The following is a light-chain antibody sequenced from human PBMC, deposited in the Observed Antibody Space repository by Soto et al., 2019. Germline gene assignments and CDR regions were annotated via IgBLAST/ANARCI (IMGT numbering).Light chain of an antibody. CDR3: MQGTHWPIN. J-gene: IGKJ5*01. CDR1: RILGHSDGMSY. Sequence: DVVMTQSPLSLPVTLGQPASSSCTSNRILGHSDGMSYFSWLQQRPGRATRRLIYKVSNLNSGVPARFSGSGSGTDFVLKISRVEAEDVGVYYCMQGTHWPINFGQGTRLEIK. V-gene: IGKV2-30*02. CDR2: KVS.